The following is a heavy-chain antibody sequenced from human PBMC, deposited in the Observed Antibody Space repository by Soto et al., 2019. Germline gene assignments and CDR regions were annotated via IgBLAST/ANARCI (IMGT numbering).Heavy chain of an antibody. CDR1: GGSIGNYY. CDR3: ARDVAYDSSGYYYGAYFDF. D-gene: IGHD3-22*01. V-gene: IGHV4-59*01. Sequence: SETLSLTCTVSGGSIGNYYWSWIRQPPGKGLEWIGYIHSSGSTDYNASLKRRLTISIDTSKKQFSLNLSSVTAADTAVYYCARDVAYDSSGYYYGAYFDFWGQGTPVTVSS. J-gene: IGHJ4*02. CDR2: IHSSGST.